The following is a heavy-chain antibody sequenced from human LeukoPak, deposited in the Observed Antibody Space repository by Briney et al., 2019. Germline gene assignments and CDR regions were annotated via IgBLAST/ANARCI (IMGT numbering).Heavy chain of an antibody. CDR3: WYSGYDSGFDY. J-gene: IGHJ4*02. V-gene: IGHV4-4*02. Sequence: SETLSLTCALSGGSISSGNWWSWVRQPPGKGLEWIGEIYHSGSTNYNPSLKSRVTISVDKSKNQFSLNLSSVTAADTAVYYCWYSGYDSGFDYWGQGTLVTVSS. CDR2: IYHSGST. CDR1: GGSISSGNW. D-gene: IGHD5-12*01.